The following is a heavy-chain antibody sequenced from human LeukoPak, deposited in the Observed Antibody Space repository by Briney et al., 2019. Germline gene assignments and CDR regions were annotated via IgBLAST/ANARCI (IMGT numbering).Heavy chain of an antibody. V-gene: IGHV3-30*18. Sequence: GRSLGLSCAASGFTFSSYGMHWVRQAPGKGLEWVAVISYDGSNTYYADSVKGRFTISRDNSKNMLYLQMNSLRAEDTAVYYCAKPYYYGSRSYMDYWGQGTLVTVSS. CDR1: GFTFSSYG. D-gene: IGHD3-10*01. CDR3: AKPYYYGSRSYMDY. CDR2: ISYDGSNT. J-gene: IGHJ4*02.